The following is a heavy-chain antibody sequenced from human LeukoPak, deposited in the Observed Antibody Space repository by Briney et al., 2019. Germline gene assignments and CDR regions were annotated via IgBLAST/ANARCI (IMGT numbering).Heavy chain of an antibody. V-gene: IGHV3-74*01. CDR2: INDDGSMT. CDR3: VRALTGTEDF. D-gene: IGHD1-7*01. J-gene: IGHJ4*02. CDR1: GFTFSNYS. Sequence: PGGSLRLSCAASGFTFSNYSMSWVRQAPGKGLEWVSRINDDGSMTSYVDSVKGRFTISRDNAKNTLYLQMNSLRVEDMAVYYCVRALTGTEDFWGQGTLVTVSS.